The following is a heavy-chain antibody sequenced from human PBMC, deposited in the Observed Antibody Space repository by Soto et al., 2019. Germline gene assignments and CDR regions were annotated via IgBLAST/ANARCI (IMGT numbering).Heavy chain of an antibody. V-gene: IGHV6-1*01. J-gene: IGHJ6*02. CDR1: GDSVSSNSAA. CDR3: ARDLFPGDNWNSSGLDG. D-gene: IGHD1-7*01. CDR2: TYYRSKWYN. Sequence: QTLSLTCAISGDSVSSNSAAWNWIRQSPSRGLEWLGRTYYRSKWYNDYAVSVKSRITINPDTSKNQFSLQLNSVTPEDTAVYYCARDLFPGDNWNSSGLDGWGQGTTVTVSS.